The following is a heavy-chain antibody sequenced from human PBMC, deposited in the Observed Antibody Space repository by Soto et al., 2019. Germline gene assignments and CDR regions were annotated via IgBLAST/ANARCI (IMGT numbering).Heavy chain of an antibody. CDR2: IIPIFGTA. CDR1: GGTFSRYA. Sequence: SVKVSCQTSGGTFSRYAISWVRQAPGQGLEWMGGIIPIFGTANYAQKFQGRVTITADESTSTAYMELSSLRSEDTAVYYCARPQEYSSSSGWFDPWGQGTLVTVSS. V-gene: IGHV1-69*13. CDR3: ARPQEYSSSSGWFDP. J-gene: IGHJ5*02. D-gene: IGHD6-6*01.